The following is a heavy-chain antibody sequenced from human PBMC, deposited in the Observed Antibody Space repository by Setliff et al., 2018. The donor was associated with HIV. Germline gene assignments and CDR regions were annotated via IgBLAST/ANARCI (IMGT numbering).Heavy chain of an antibody. V-gene: IGHV4-4*09. CDR3: ARGGVYYYDSSGWSMDY. Sequence: PSETLSLTCTVSGGSISSYYWSWIRQPPGKGLEWIGYINTSGTTNYNPSLKSRVTISVDTSKNHFSLRLSSVTAADTAVYYCARGGVYYYDSSGWSMDYWGQGTLVTVSS. CDR1: GGSISSYY. D-gene: IGHD3-22*01. CDR2: INTSGTT. J-gene: IGHJ4*02.